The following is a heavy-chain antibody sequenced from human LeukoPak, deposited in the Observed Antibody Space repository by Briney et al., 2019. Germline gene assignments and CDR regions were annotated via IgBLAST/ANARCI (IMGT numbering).Heavy chain of an antibody. CDR1: GYTFTTCG. V-gene: IGHV1-18*01. D-gene: IGHD2-2*01. CDR2: ISTYNGDT. CDR3: ALIPYCTTATCYYFDF. Sequence: ASVKVCCKASGYTFTTCGISWVRPAPGQGLVWMGWISTYNGDTDYAQKLQGRVTMTADTSTSTTYMELRSLRSDDTAVYYCALIPYCTTATCYYFDFWGQGTLVTVSS. J-gene: IGHJ4*02.